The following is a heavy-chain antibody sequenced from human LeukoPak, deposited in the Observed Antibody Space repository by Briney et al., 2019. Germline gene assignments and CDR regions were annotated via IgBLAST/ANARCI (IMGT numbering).Heavy chain of an antibody. CDR3: AKVVGYTSSWYFDY. Sequence: GGSLRLSCTASGFTFSSYGMSWVRQAPGKELEWVSGISSSGGGTYYADSVKGRFTISRDNSKNTLYLQMNSLRGEDTAVYYCAKVVGYTSSWYFDYWGQGTLVTVSS. D-gene: IGHD6-13*01. V-gene: IGHV3-23*01. J-gene: IGHJ4*02. CDR1: GFTFSSYG. CDR2: ISSSGGGT.